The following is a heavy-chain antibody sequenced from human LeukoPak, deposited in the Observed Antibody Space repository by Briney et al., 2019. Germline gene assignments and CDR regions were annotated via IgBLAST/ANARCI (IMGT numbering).Heavy chain of an antibody. CDR1: GFTFSNYA. CDR2: ISGSGGST. J-gene: IGHJ5*02. CDR3: AGGTPGVAAAVDP. Sequence: GGSLRLSCAASGFTFSNYAMIWVRQAPGKGLEWVSAISGSGGSTYYADSVKGRFTISRDNSKNTLYLQMNTLRVEDTAVYYCAGGTPGVAAAVDPWGQGTLVTVSS. D-gene: IGHD6-13*01. V-gene: IGHV3-23*01.